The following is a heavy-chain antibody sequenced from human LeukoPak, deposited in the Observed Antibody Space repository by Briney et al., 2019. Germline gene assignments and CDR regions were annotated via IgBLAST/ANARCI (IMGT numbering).Heavy chain of an antibody. D-gene: IGHD1-26*01. V-gene: IGHV3-9*01. J-gene: IGHJ4*02. CDR2: ISWNSGSI. CDR1: GFTFDDYA. Sequence: PGGSLRLSCEASGFTFDDYAVHWVRQAPGKGLEWVSGISWNSGSIGYADSVKGRFTISRDNAKNSLYLQMNSLRAEDTALYYCAKDRRPYSGSYDYWGQGTLVTVSS. CDR3: AKDRRPYSGSYDY.